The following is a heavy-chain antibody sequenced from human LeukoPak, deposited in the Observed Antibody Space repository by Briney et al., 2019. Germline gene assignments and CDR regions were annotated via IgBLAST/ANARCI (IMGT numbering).Heavy chain of an antibody. CDR3: ARSVSRYFDWLH. CDR2: LHSGGST. J-gene: IGHJ4*02. D-gene: IGHD3-9*01. CDR1: GFTVSSNY. V-gene: IGHV3-66*01. Sequence: QSGGSLRLSCAASGFTVSSNYMNWVRQAPGKGLEWVSILHSGGSTYYADSVKGRFTISRDNSKNTLYLQLNSLRAEDTAVYYCARSVSRYFDWLHWGQGTLVTVSS.